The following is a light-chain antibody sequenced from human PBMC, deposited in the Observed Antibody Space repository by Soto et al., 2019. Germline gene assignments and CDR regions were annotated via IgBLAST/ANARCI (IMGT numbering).Light chain of an antibody. Sequence: QSPLTQHASVSGSPGQSVTISCTGTSSDVGGYNYVSWYQQHPGKAPKLMIYDVSNRPSGVSNRFSGSKSGNTASLTISGLQAEDEADYYCSSYTSSSTVVFGGGTQLTVL. V-gene: IGLV2-14*01. CDR1: SSDVGGYNY. J-gene: IGLJ2*01. CDR2: DVS. CDR3: SSYTSSSTVV.